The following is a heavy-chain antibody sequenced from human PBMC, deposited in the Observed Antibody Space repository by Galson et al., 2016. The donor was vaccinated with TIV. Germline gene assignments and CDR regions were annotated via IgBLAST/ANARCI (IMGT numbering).Heavy chain of an antibody. J-gene: IGHJ3*01. V-gene: IGHV3-30*02. CDR3: ANLGLDAFEV. Sequence: SCAASGFTFTTYGMHWVRQTAYKGLEWVAFMHYDGSDKKYADSVKGRFALSRDSSKSTLYLQMNSLRSDDTALYYCANLGLDAFEVWGQGTMVTVSS. D-gene: IGHD7-27*01. CDR1: GFTFTTYG. CDR2: MHYDGSDK.